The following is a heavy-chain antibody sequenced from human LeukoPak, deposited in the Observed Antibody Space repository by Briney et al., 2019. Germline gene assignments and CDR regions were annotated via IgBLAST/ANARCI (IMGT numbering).Heavy chain of an antibody. J-gene: IGHJ4*02. V-gene: IGHV1-69*13. CDR2: IIPIFGTA. D-gene: IGHD5-12*01. CDR3: ARGDAATIGKLGPYFDY. Sequence: SVKVSCKASGGTFSSYAISWVRQAPGQGLEWMGGIIPIFGTANYAQKFQGRVTITADESTSTAYMELSSLRSEGTAVYYCARGDAATIGKLGPYFDYWGQGTLVTVSS. CDR1: GGTFSSYA.